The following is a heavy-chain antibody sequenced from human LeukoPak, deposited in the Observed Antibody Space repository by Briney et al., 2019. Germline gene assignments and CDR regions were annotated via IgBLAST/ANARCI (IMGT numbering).Heavy chain of an antibody. V-gene: IGHV1-8*01. Sequence: ASVKVSCKASGYTFTSYDINWVRQATGQGLEWMGWMNPNSGNTGYAQKFQGRVTMTRDTSTSTVYMELSSLRSEDTAVYYCARVCGITGTTAHYFDYWGQGTLVTVSS. CDR1: GYTFTSYD. J-gene: IGHJ4*02. CDR2: MNPNSGNT. CDR3: ARVCGITGTTAHYFDY. D-gene: IGHD1-14*01.